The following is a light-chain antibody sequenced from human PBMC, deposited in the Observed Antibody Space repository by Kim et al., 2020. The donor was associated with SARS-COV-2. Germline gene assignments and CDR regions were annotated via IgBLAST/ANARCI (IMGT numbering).Light chain of an antibody. Sequence: SYELTQPPSVSVSPGQTASITCSGDKLGDKYVCWYQQKPGQSPVLVIYQDSKRPSGIPERFSGSNSGKTATLTISGTQAMDEADYYCKAWDSSTEVFGTGTKVTVL. CDR3: KAWDSSTEV. CDR2: QDS. J-gene: IGLJ1*01. V-gene: IGLV3-1*01. CDR1: KLGDKY.